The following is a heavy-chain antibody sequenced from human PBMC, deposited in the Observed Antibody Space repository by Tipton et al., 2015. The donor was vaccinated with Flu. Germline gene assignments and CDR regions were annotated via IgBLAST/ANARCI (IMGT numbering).Heavy chain of an antibody. CDR3: ARGSGSGTYVILDS. J-gene: IGHJ5*01. D-gene: IGHD3-10*01. CDR2: IYSSGNT. Sequence: TLSLTCSVSGDSMSSYYWTWVRQPAGKGLECLGRIYSSGNTYYSPSFKSRLTMSIDTSKKQFSLNLSSVTAADTAEYYCARGSGSGTYVILDSWGQGTRVTVSP. V-gene: IGHV4-4*07. CDR1: GDSMSSYY.